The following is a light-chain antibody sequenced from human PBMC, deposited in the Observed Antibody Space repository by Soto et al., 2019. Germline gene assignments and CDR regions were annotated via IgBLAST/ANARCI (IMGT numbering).Light chain of an antibody. Sequence: EIVLTQSPGTLSLSPGERATLSCRASQSVSSSYLAWYQQKPGQAPRLLIYGASSRATGIPDRFSGRGSGTDFTLTISRLEPEDFAVYYCQQYGSSPPTLTFGGGTKVEIK. V-gene: IGKV3-20*01. CDR1: QSVSSSY. J-gene: IGKJ4*01. CDR3: QQYGSSPPTLT. CDR2: GAS.